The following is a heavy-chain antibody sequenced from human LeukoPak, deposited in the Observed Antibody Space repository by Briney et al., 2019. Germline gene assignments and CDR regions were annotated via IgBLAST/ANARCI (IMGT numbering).Heavy chain of an antibody. CDR2: ISGGGGNT. D-gene: IGHD6-13*01. CDR3: GRGGSSWLYFFEY. V-gene: IGHV3-23*01. CDR1: GFTFSTYA. J-gene: IGHJ4*02. Sequence: PGGSLRLSCAASGFTFSTYAMSWVRQAPGKGLEWVSSISGGGGNTYLAHSVKGRFTISRDNSKNTLYLQMNSLRAEDTALYYCGRGGSSWLYFFEYWGQGTPVPVSS.